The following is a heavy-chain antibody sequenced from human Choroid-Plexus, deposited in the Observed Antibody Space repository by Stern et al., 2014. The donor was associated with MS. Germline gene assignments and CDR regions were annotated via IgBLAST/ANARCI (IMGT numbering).Heavy chain of an antibody. CDR3: AKDRQYLTYFFDH. Sequence: VQLVESGGGVVQPGRPLRLSCVASGFTFGSCAMHWVRQAPGKGLEWVAGVSYDGSNKYYADYLKGRFTISRDNSQNTLYMQMSSLRPEDTAVYYCAKDRQYLTYFFDHWGQGSLVTVSS. V-gene: IGHV3-30*18. CDR2: VSYDGSNK. D-gene: IGHD2/OR15-2a*01. CDR1: GFTFGSCA. J-gene: IGHJ5*02.